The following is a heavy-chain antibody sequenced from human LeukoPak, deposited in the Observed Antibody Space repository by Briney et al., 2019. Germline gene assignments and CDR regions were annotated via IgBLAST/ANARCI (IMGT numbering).Heavy chain of an antibody. Sequence: SKTLSLTCTVSGGSISSYYWSWIRQPPGKGLEWIGYIYTSGSTNYNPSLKSRVTISVDTSKNQFSLKLSSVTAADTAVYYCASRGGLNAFDIWGQGTMVTVSS. CDR2: IYTSGST. V-gene: IGHV4-4*09. D-gene: IGHD4-23*01. CDR1: GGSISSYY. CDR3: ASRGGLNAFDI. J-gene: IGHJ3*02.